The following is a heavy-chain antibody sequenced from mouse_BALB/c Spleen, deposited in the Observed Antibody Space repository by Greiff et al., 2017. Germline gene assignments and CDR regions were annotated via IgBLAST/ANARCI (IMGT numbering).Heavy chain of an antibody. V-gene: IGHV3-2*02. CDR1: GYSITSDYA. CDR3: ARRRAMDY. J-gene: IGHJ4*01. CDR2: ISYSGST. Sequence: EVNLVESGPGLVKPSQSLSLTCTVTGYSITSDYAWNWIRQFPGNKLEWMGYISYSGSTSYNPSLKSRISITRDTSKNQFFLQLNSVTTEDTATYYCARRRAMDYWGQGTSVTVSS.